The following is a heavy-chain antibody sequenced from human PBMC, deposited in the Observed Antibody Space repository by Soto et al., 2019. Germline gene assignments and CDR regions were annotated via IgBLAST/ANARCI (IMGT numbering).Heavy chain of an antibody. D-gene: IGHD6-6*01. Sequence: SETLSLTXAVYCGSFSCYYWRWIRQPPWRGLEWIVEINHSGSTNYNPSLTSRVTISVDTSKNQFSLKLSSVTAADTAVYYCARVIGSIEAPPWWFDYGGQGTMVKVSS. V-gene: IGHV4-34*01. CDR1: CGSFSCYY. CDR3: ARVIGSIEAPPWWFDY. CDR2: INHSGST. J-gene: IGHJ4*02.